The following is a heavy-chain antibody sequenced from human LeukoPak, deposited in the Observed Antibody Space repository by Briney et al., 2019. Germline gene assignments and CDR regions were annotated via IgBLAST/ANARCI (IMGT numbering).Heavy chain of an antibody. V-gene: IGHV1-46*01. J-gene: IGHJ4*02. CDR2: INPSGGSK. D-gene: IGHD1-26*01. Sequence: ASVKVSCKASGYMFTNYYIHWVRLAPGQGLEWMGVINPSGGSKSYAEKFQGRVTMTRDTSTSTVYMELSSLRSDDTAVYYCARVPLGGSQLYSFDYWGQGTLVTVSS. CDR3: ARVPLGGSQLYSFDY. CDR1: GYMFTNYY.